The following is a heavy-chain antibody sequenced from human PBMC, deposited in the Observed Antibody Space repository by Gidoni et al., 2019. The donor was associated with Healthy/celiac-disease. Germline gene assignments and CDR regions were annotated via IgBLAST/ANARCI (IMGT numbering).Heavy chain of an antibody. Sequence: QVQLQESGPGLVKPSETLSLTCTVSGYSISSGYYWGWIRQPPGKGREWIGSIYHRGSTYYNPSLKSRVTISVDTSKNQFSRKLSSLTAADTAVYYGARGWGGSYYDFWSGYYDDAFDIWGQGTMVTVSS. D-gene: IGHD3-3*01. J-gene: IGHJ3*02. CDR2: IYHRGST. CDR1: GYSISSGYY. CDR3: ARGWGGSYYDFWSGYYDDAFDI. V-gene: IGHV4-38-2*02.